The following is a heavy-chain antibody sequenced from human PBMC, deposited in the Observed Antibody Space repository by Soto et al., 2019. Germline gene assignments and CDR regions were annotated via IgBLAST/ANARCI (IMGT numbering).Heavy chain of an antibody. Sequence: GGSLRLSCAASGFTCSSYWMHWVRQAPGKGLVWVSRINSDGSSTSYADSVKGRFTISRDNAKNTLYLQMNSLRAEDTAVYYCAMEDYDFWSGYSDPTWFDPWGQGTLVTVSS. D-gene: IGHD3-3*01. CDR2: INSDGSST. J-gene: IGHJ5*02. V-gene: IGHV3-74*01. CDR3: AMEDYDFWSGYSDPTWFDP. CDR1: GFTCSSYW.